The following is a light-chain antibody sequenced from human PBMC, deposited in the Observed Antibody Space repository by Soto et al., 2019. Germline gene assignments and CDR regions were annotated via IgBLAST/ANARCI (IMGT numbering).Light chain of an antibody. CDR2: GNR. J-gene: IGLJ2*01. Sequence: QSVLTQPPSVSGAPGQRVTISCTGNNSNLGAGYDVHWYQQLPGAAPKLVIFGNRNRPSGVPERFSGSKSGTSASLAITGLQAEDEADYYCSSFAGSPVVFGGGTKVTVL. V-gene: IGLV1-40*01. CDR3: SSFAGSPVV. CDR1: NSNLGAGYD.